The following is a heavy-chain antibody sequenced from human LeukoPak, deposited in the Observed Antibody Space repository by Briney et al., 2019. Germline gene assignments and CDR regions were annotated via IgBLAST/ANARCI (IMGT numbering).Heavy chain of an antibody. V-gene: IGHV3-30*02. CDR1: GYTLTELS. J-gene: IGHJ6*03. D-gene: IGHD4-23*01. CDR2: IRYDGSNK. CDR3: AKDGGDYGGTNHYYYYYYMDV. Sequence: SCKVSGYTLTELSMHWVRQAPGKGLEWVASIRYDGSNKYYADSVKGRFTISRDNSKNTLYLQMNSLRAEDTAVYYCAKDGGDYGGTNHYYYYYYMDVWGKGTTVTISS.